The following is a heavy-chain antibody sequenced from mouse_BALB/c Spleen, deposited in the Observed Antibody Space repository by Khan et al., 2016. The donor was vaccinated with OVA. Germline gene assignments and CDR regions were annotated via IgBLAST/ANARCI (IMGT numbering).Heavy chain of an antibody. D-gene: IGHD1-2*01. CDR2: ISSGSNTT. V-gene: IGHV5-17*02. CDR1: GFTFSSFG. CDR3: ARDYYGYMGYFDY. J-gene: IGHJ2*01. Sequence: EVELVESGGGLVQPGGFRKLSCAAAGFTFSSFGMHWVRQAPEKGLEWVAYISSGSNTTYYAATLKGRFTISRDNPKNTLFLQMTSLRSEDTAMYYCARDYYGYMGYFDYWGQGTTLTVSS.